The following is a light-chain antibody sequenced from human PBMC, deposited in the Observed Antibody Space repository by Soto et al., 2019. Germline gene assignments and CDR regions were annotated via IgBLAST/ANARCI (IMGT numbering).Light chain of an antibody. Sequence: EIVLTQSPGTLSLSPGERATLSCRASQSVSSSYLAWYQQKPGQAPRLLIYGASSRATGIPDRFSGSGSGTDFTLTISRLEPEDFALYYCQQYGSSPRTLGQGTKVDIE. CDR2: GAS. J-gene: IGKJ1*01. V-gene: IGKV3-20*01. CDR1: QSVSSSY. CDR3: QQYGSSPRT.